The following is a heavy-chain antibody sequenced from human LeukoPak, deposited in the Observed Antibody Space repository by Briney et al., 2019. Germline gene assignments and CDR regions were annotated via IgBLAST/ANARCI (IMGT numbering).Heavy chain of an antibody. Sequence: SETLSLTCAVSGGSISSGGYSWSWIRQPPGKGLEWIGYIYYSGSTNYNPSLRSRVTISVDTSKNQFSLKLSSVTAADTAVYYCARGSSSWLNWGQGTLVTVFS. CDR3: ARGSSSWLN. CDR1: GGSISSGGYS. V-gene: IGHV4-61*08. J-gene: IGHJ4*02. D-gene: IGHD6-13*01. CDR2: IYYSGST.